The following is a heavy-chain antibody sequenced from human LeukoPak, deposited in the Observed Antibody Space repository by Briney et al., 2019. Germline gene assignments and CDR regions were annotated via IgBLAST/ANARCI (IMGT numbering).Heavy chain of an antibody. V-gene: IGHV1-24*01. CDR2: FDPEDGET. Sequence: ASVYVSCKVSGYTLTELSMHWVRQAPGKGLEWMGGFDPEDGETIYVQKFQGRVTMTEDTSTDTAYMELSSLRSEDTAVYYCATTISSHIAAASGVAFDIWGQETVVTV. CDR3: ATTISSHIAAASGVAFDI. J-gene: IGHJ3*02. CDR1: GYTLTELS. D-gene: IGHD6-13*01.